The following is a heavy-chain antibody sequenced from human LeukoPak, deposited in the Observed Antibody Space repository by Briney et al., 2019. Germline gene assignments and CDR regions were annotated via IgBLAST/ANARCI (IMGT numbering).Heavy chain of an antibody. CDR3: ARGTKLGLFDY. Sequence: PETLSLTCAVYGGSFSGYYWSWIRQPPGKGLEWIGEINHSGSTYYNPSLKSRVTISVDRSKNQFSLKLSSVTAADTAVYYCARGTKLGLFDYWGQGTLVTVSS. D-gene: IGHD7-27*01. J-gene: IGHJ4*02. V-gene: IGHV4-34*01. CDR2: INHSGST. CDR1: GGSFSGYY.